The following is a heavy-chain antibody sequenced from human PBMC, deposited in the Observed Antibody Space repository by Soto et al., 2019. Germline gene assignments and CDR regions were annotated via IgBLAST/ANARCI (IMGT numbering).Heavy chain of an antibody. V-gene: IGHV3-33*01. D-gene: IGHD3-10*01. CDR1: GFTYGHFG. Sequence: QVQLVESGGGVVQPGRSLGRSCATSGFTYGHFGMHWARQAPGKGLEWVAVVWHDGSRKLYADSVKGRFTISRDDSEKTLDLQMNSLRVEDTAVYYCARDAYGTAGQGGAFDIWGQGTVVIVSS. CDR2: VWHDGSRK. J-gene: IGHJ3*02. CDR3: ARDAYGTAGQGGAFDI.